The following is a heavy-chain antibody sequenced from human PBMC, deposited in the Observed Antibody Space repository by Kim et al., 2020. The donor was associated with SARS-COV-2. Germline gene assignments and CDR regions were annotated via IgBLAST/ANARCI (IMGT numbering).Heavy chain of an antibody. CDR3: ARHLESYDILTGYSADYYYGMDV. CDR1: GYSFTSYW. CDR2: IYPGDSDT. J-gene: IGHJ6*02. Sequence: GESLKISCKGSGYSFTSYWIGWVRQMPGKGLEWMGIIYPGDSDTRYSPSFQGQVTISADKSISTAYLQWSSLKASDTAMYYCARHLESYDILTGYSADYYYGMDVWGQGTTVTVSS. V-gene: IGHV5-51*01. D-gene: IGHD3-9*01.